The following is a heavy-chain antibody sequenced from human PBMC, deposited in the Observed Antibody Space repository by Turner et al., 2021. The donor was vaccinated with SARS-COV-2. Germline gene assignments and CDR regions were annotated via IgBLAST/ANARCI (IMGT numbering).Heavy chain of an antibody. V-gene: IGHV3-33*01. CDR3: TRARYGSGSFLGYYMDV. Sequence: QVQLVESGGGVVQPGRSLRLPCAASGFTFSSYGMHGVRQAPGKGLEGVAVRWYDGSNKYYADSVKGRFTISRDNSKNTLNLQMSSLRAEDTAVYYCTRARYGSGSFLGYYMDVWGKGTTVTVSS. CDR1: GFTFSSYG. CDR2: RWYDGSNK. D-gene: IGHD3-10*01. J-gene: IGHJ6*03.